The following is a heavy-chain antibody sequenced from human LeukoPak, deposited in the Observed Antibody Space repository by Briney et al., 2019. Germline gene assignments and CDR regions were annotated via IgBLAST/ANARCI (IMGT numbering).Heavy chain of an antibody. CDR1: GGSIRSGGYY. J-gene: IGHJ5*02. CDR3: ARDSSYYDSSGYYSWFDP. Sequence: SQTLSLTCTVSGGSIRSGGYYWSWIRQHPGKGLEWIGYIHYSGSTYYNPSLKSRVTISVDTSKNQFSLKLSSVTAADTAVYYCARDSSYYDSSGYYSWFDPWGQGTLVTVSS. CDR2: IHYSGST. D-gene: IGHD3-22*01. V-gene: IGHV4-31*03.